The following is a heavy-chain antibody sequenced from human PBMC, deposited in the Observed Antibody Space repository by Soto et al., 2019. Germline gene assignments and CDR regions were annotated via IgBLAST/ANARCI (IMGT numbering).Heavy chain of an antibody. CDR3: ARQAPLRDSGSYFWYYGMDV. V-gene: IGHV4-39*01. J-gene: IGHJ6*02. Sequence: SVTLSLTCPVAGGTISSSGYYWGWIRQPPGKGLEWIGSIYYSGSTFYNPSLKSRVTISGDTSMHQFSLKLSSVTAADTAVYYCARQAPLRDSGSYFWYYGMDVWGQGTTVTVSS. D-gene: IGHD1-26*01. CDR2: IYYSGST. CDR1: GGTISSSGYY.